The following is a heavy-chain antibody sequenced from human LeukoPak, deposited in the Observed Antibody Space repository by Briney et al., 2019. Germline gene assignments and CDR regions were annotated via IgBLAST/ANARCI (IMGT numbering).Heavy chain of an antibody. CDR1: GFTFSNFA. J-gene: IGHJ4*02. V-gene: IGHV3-23*01. D-gene: IGHD3-22*01. Sequence: PGGSLRLSCAASGFTFSNFAMLWVRQAPGKGLEWVSSISGSGDSTHYTDSVKGRFTISRDNSRNTVYLQMHSLRAEDTALYYCAKVLVSGYYYDYWGQGTLVTVSS. CDR2: ISGSGDST. CDR3: AKVLVSGYYYDY.